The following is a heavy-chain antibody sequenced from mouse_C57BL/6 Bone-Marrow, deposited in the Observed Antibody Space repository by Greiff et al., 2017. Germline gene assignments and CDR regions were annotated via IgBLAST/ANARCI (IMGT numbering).Heavy chain of an antibody. D-gene: IGHD2-5*01. CDR3: ARPLTNSNSLAY. Sequence: DVKLQESGGGLVQPGGSLKLSCAASGFTFSDYYMYWVRQTPEKRLEWVAYISNGGGSTYYPDTVKGRFTISRDNAKNTLYLQMSRLKSEDTAMYYCARPLTNSNSLAYWGQGTLVTVSA. J-gene: IGHJ3*01. CDR2: ISNGGGST. V-gene: IGHV5-12*01. CDR1: GFTFSDYY.